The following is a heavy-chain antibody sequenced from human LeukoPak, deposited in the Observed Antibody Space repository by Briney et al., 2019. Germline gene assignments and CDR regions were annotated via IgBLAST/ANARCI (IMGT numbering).Heavy chain of an antibody. Sequence: PGGSLRLSCAASGFTFSSYAMSWVRQAPGKGLEWVSAISGSGGSTYYADSVKGRFTISRDNSKSTLYLQMNSLRAEDTAVHYCAKLIAVSGTDDYWGPGTLVTVSS. J-gene: IGHJ4*02. V-gene: IGHV3-23*01. CDR1: GFTFSSYA. D-gene: IGHD6-19*01. CDR3: AKLIAVSGTDDY. CDR2: ISGSGGST.